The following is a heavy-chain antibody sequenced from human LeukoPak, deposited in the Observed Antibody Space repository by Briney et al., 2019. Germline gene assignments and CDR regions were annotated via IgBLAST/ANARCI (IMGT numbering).Heavy chain of an antibody. J-gene: IGHJ6*03. CDR1: GYTFTCYY. V-gene: IGHV1-2*06. CDR3: ARGRPRPYYYYYMDV. Sequence: GASVTVSCKASGYTFTCYYMHWVRQAPGQGLEWMGRINPNSGGTNYAQKFQGRVTMTSDTSNSTVYEELSRLRSDDTAVYYCARGRPRPYYYYYMDVWGKGTTVTVSS. CDR2: INPNSGGT.